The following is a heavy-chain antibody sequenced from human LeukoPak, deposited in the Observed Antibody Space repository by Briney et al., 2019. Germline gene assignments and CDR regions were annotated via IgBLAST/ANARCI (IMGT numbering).Heavy chain of an antibody. J-gene: IGHJ5*02. CDR3: ARGPRIAAAGTEWFDP. D-gene: IGHD6-13*01. V-gene: IGHV4-30-4*01. CDR2: IYYSGNT. Sequence: SQTLSLTCTVSGGSISSGAHYWSWIRQLPGKGLEWIGYIYYSGNTYYYPSLRSRVAISVDTSKNQFSLKLSSVTAADTAVYYCARGPRIAAAGTEWFDPWGQGTLVTVSS. CDR1: GGSISSGAHY.